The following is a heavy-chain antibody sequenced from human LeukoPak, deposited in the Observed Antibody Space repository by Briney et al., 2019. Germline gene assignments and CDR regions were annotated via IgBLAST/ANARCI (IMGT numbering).Heavy chain of an antibody. CDR3: ARGVGAIAYFDY. CDR2: IYPSGST. CDR1: GGSISSYY. J-gene: IGHJ4*02. V-gene: IGHV4-4*07. D-gene: IGHD1-26*01. Sequence: SETLSLTCTVSGGSISSYYWNWIRQPAGKGLEWIGRIYPSGSTNDNPSLKSRVTMSVDTSKNQISLRLDSVTAADTAVYYCARGVGAIAYFDYWGQGTLVTVSS.